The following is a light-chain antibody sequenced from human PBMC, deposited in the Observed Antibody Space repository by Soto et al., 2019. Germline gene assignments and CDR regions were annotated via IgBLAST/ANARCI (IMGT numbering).Light chain of an antibody. V-gene: IGLV2-14*01. CDR1: SSDIGRFDY. Sequence: QSALTQPVSVSASPGQSITISCAGTSSDIGRFDYVSWYQHHPGNAPKLVISAVSRRSSGISDRFSSSKSGNTATLTISGLQAEDEADYYCASYTTSTTQVFGGGTKLTVL. CDR3: ASYTTSTTQV. CDR2: AVS. J-gene: IGLJ3*02.